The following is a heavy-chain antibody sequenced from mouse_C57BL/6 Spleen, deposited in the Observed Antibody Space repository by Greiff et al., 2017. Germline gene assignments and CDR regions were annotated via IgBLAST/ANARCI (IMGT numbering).Heavy chain of an antibody. CDR3: ASPVLRGSSYWFAD. CDR2: ISYDGSN. CDR1: GYSITSGYY. V-gene: IGHV3-6*01. J-gene: IGHJ3*01. D-gene: IGHD1-1*01. Sequence: EVKLVESGPGLVKPSQSLSLTCSVTGYSITSGYYWNWIRQFPGNQLEWMGFISYDGSNNYNPSLQNRISFTRDTSENQFFLKLKSETTEVTATYNCASPVLRGSSYWFADWGQGTLVTVSA.